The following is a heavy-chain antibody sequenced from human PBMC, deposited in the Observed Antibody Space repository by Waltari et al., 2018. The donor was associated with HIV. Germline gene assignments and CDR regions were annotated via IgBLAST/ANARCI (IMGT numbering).Heavy chain of an antibody. V-gene: IGHV3-33*01. J-gene: IGHJ4*02. Sequence: QVQLVESGGGVVQPGRSLRLPCAAPGSTFSSYGLHWVRQAPGKGLEWLAVVWYDGKNKYYADSVKGRFTVSRDNSKNTLFLQMNSLRVDDTAVYYCARTPYDTSGYCFDYWGQGTLVTVSS. CDR2: VWYDGKNK. D-gene: IGHD3-22*01. CDR3: ARTPYDTSGYCFDY. CDR1: GSTFSSYG.